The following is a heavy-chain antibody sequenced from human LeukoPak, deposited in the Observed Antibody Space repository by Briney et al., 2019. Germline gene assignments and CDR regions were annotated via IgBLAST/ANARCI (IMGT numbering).Heavy chain of an antibody. CDR3: AKELERYYDFWSGQAIDY. CDR2: ISGSGSNT. Sequence: GGSLRLSCAASGFTFSSYAMGWVRQAPGKGLEWVSSISGSGSNTFYADSVKGRFTISRDNSKNTLYLQMNSLRAEDTAVYYCAKELERYYDFWSGQAIDYWGQGTLVTVSS. CDR1: GFTFSSYA. J-gene: IGHJ4*02. V-gene: IGHV3-23*01. D-gene: IGHD3-3*01.